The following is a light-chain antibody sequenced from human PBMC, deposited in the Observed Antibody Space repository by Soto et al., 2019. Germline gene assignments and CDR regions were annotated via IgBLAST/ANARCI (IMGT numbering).Light chain of an antibody. J-gene: IGKJ1*01. V-gene: IGKV3-15*01. CDR2: GAS. Sequence: EVVMTQSPATLSGSQGERATLSCRASQSVSSNLAWYQQKPGQAPRLLIYGASTRATGIPARFSGSGSGTEFTLTISSLQSEDFAVYYCQHYNNGPPWTFGQGTKVDI. CDR1: QSVSSN. CDR3: QHYNNGPPWT.